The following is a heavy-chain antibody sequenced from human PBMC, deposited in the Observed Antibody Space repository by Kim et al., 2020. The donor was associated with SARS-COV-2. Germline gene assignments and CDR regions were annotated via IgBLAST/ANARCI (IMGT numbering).Heavy chain of an antibody. CDR1: GYILTNYA. Sequence: ASVKVSCKASGYILTNYAIHWVRLAPGQSLEWMGWISTDYGQTKYSQRFQGRVTITRDTSASTAYMELSSLTSEDTAVYYCTRDSGDGDYGMDVWGQGTT. CDR2: ISTDYGQT. CDR3: TRDSGDGDYGMDV. V-gene: IGHV1-3*04. J-gene: IGHJ6*02. D-gene: IGHD5-12*01.